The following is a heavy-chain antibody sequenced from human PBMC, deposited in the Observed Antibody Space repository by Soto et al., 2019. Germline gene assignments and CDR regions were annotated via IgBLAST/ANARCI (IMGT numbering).Heavy chain of an antibody. D-gene: IGHD3-9*01. J-gene: IGHJ4*02. V-gene: IGHV3-30-3*01. CDR1: GFPLSSYA. CDR2: ISYDGSNK. Sequence: PGGALRLSCSDTGFPLSSYAMKWVRQATGKGRESGAVISYDGSNKYYSDAVKGRFTISRDNSKNTLYLQMNSLRAEDTAVYYCARDVRIRYFGWSYFDYWGQGTLVTVSP. CDR3: ARDVRIRYFGWSYFDY.